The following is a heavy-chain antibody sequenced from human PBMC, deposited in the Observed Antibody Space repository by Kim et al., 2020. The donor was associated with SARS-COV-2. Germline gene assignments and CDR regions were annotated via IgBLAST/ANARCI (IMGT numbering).Heavy chain of an antibody. V-gene: IGHV1-46*01. D-gene: IGHD1-26*01. CDR3: ARDHSGGSYFDY. Sequence: SCTQKFQGRLTMPRDTSTRTVYMEWSSLRADDAAVYYCARDHSGGSYFDYWGQGTLVTVSS. J-gene: IGHJ4*02.